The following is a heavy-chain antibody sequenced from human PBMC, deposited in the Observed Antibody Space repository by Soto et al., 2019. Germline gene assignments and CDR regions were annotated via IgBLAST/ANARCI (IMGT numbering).Heavy chain of an antibody. CDR3: RHNCGVDCLSVIIY. D-gene: IGHD2-21*02. V-gene: IGHV3-23*01. Sequence: EVQLLESGGGLVQPGGSLRLSCAASGFTFSNYAMRWVRQAPGKGLEWVSGISGGGGSSYYADTVKGRFTISRDNSKNMLYLQRNSLRAEDTAVYYCRHNCGVDCLSVIIYWGQGTVVIVSS. J-gene: IGHJ4*02. CDR2: ISGGGGSS. CDR1: GFTFSNYA.